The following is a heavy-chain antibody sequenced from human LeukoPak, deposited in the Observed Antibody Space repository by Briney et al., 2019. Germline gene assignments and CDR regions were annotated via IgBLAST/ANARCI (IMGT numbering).Heavy chain of an antibody. CDR1: GFTFSSYA. D-gene: IGHD4-17*01. J-gene: IGHJ4*02. CDR2: IGGSGGST. V-gene: IGHV3-23*01. Sequence: GGSLRLSCAASGFTFSSYAMSWVRQAPGKGLEWVSAIGGSGGSTYYADSVKGRFTISRDNSKNTLYLQMNSLRAEDTAVYYCAKDLAPVSGVTTDFDYWGQGTLVTVSS. CDR3: AKDLAPVSGVTTDFDY.